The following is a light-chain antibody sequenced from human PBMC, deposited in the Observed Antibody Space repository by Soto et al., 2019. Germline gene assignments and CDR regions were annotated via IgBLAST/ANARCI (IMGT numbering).Light chain of an antibody. Sequence: SVLSQPASVSGSPGQSITISSTGKSSEFGGYNYVSWYQQHPVKAPKLMIYDVTNRPSGVSDRFSGSKSGNTASLTISGLQAEDEADYYCSSYTSSSTPYVFGTGTKVTVL. CDR3: SSYTSSSTPYV. J-gene: IGLJ1*01. CDR1: SSEFGGYNY. CDR2: DVT. V-gene: IGLV2-14*01.